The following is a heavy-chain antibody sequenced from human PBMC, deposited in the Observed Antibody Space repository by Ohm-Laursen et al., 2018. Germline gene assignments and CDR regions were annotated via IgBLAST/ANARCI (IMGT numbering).Heavy chain of an antibody. CDR1: GYTFDSFG. J-gene: IGHJ3*02. D-gene: IGHD5-24*01. V-gene: IGHV1-69*01. CDR2: TIPIFGTT. Sequence: GSSVKVSCKASGYTFDSFGINWVRQAPGQGLEWMGGTIPIFGTTNYAQKFQGRVTITADESTSTAYMGLSSLTSEDTAVYYCARAKEMDTLVVDAFDTWGQGTMVTVSS. CDR3: ARAKEMDTLVVDAFDT.